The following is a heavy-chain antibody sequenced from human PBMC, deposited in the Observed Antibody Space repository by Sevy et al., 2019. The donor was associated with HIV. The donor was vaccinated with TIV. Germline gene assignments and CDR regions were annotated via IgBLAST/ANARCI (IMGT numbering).Heavy chain of an antibody. V-gene: IGHV3-48*01. D-gene: IGHD3-22*01. CDR1: GFTFSSYD. CDR3: ASHYYDTTGYYYPLDY. CDR2: ISSSGSSI. J-gene: IGHJ4*02. Sequence: GGSLRLSCTASGFTFSSYDMNWVRQAPGKGLEWVSKISSSGSSIYYADSVKGRFTVSRDNSKNTLYLQMYSLRAEDTAVYYCASHYYDTTGYYYPLDYWGQGTLVTVSS.